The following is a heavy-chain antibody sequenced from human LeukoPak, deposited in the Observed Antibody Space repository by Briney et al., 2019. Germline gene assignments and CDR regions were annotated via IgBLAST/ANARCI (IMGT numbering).Heavy chain of an antibody. J-gene: IGHJ4*02. Sequence: GGSLRLSCAASGFTFSSYAMTWVRRAPGKGLEWVSSFSRGGTNTYYADSVKGRFTISRDISKNTLYLQMSSLRAEDTAVYYCLKGGWGSPFDYWGQGTLVTVSS. CDR3: LKGGWGSPFDY. D-gene: IGHD7-27*01. V-gene: IGHV3-23*01. CDR2: FSRGGTNT. CDR1: GFTFSSYA.